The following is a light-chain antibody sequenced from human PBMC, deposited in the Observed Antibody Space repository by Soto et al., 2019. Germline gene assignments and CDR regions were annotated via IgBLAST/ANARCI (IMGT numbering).Light chain of an antibody. J-gene: IGLJ3*02. V-gene: IGLV2-14*01. CDR1: SSDVGGYNF. CDR3: SSYTPNNVVL. CDR2: DGE. Sequence: QSVLTQPASASESPGQSITISCTGTSSDVGGYNFVSWFQQRPGAAPQLMIYDGECPPPGVSNLFSGSNSGNTAPLTISVLQAEDDAVYYCSSYTPNNVVLFGGGTKVTVL.